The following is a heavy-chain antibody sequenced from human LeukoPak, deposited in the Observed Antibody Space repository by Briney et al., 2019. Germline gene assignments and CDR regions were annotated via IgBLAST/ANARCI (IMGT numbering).Heavy chain of an antibody. D-gene: IGHD3-22*01. J-gene: IGHJ4*02. CDR3: ARQYSYDSSGYYPWDY. Sequence: PGGSLRLSCAASGFTFSSYGMHWVRQAPGKGLEWVAVIWYDGSNKYYADSVKGRFTISRDNAENTLYLQMNSLRAEDTAMYYCARQYSYDSSGYYPWDYWGQGTLVTVSS. CDR1: GFTFSSYG. CDR2: IWYDGSNK. V-gene: IGHV3-33*01.